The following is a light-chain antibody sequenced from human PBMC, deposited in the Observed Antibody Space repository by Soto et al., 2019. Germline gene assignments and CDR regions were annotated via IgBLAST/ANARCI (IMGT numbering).Light chain of an antibody. CDR1: QSVSSY. CDR3: QQRSNWPPVT. Sequence: TLSLSPGERATLSCRASQSVSSYLAWYQQKPGQAPRLLIYDASNRATGIPARFSGSGSGTDFTLTISSLEPEDFAVYYCQQRSNWPPVTFGPGTKVDIK. CDR2: DAS. V-gene: IGKV3-11*01. J-gene: IGKJ3*01.